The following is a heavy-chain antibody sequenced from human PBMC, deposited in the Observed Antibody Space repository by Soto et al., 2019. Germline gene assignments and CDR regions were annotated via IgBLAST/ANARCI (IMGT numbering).Heavy chain of an antibody. CDR3: ARGRSFSYDSTPPPMFDP. CDR2: IGTLSDT. D-gene: IGHD3-10*01. V-gene: IGHV3-13*01. CDR1: GFTFSTFD. Sequence: GSLRLSCAGSGFTFSTFDIHWVRQAPGKGLEWVSGIGTLSDTFYAASVQGRFTISRQNAKNSVYLQMNSLRAGHTAFYYCARGRSFSYDSTPPPMFDPWGQGTLVTVSS. J-gene: IGHJ5*02.